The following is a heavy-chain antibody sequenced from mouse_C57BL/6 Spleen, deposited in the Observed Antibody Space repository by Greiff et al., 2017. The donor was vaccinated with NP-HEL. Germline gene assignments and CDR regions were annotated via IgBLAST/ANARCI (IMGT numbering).Heavy chain of an antibody. CDR2: IYPGDGDT. J-gene: IGHJ1*03. V-gene: IGHV1-80*01. D-gene: IGHD1-1*01. Sequence: QVQLQQSGAELVKPGASVKISCKASGYAFSSYWMNWVKQRPGKGLEWIGQIYPGDGDTNYNGKFKGKATLTADKSSSTAYMQLSSLTSEDSAVYVCARNYYGSSYDWYFDVWGTGTTVTVSS. CDR1: GYAFSSYW. CDR3: ARNYYGSSYDWYFDV.